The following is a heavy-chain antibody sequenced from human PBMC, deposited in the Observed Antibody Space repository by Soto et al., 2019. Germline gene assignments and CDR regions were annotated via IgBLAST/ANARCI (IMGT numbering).Heavy chain of an antibody. CDR2: IYYSGST. J-gene: IGHJ4*02. CDR3: ARSSPHSGYYAPCDY. D-gene: IGHD3-22*01. CDR1: GGSISSSSYY. V-gene: IGHV4-39*01. Sequence: ETLSLTCTVSGGSISSSSYYWGWIRQPPGKGLEWIGSIYYSGSTYYNPSLKSRVTISVDTSKNQFSLKLSSVTAADTAVYYCARSSPHSGYYAPCDYWGQGTLVTVSS.